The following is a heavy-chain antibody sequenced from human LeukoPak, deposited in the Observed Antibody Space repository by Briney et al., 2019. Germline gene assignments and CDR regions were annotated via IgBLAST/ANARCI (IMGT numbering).Heavy chain of an antibody. CDR2: IDPEDGET. Sequence: ASVKVSCKLSGYTFTDHFVHWVTQAPGKGLQWMGLIDPEDGETKYAPMFEDRVTITADTSRDSVFLDLKNLRSEDTAMYYCARNYFDFWGQGSLVTVSS. J-gene: IGHJ4*02. V-gene: IGHV1-69-2*01. CDR1: GYTFTDHF. CDR3: ARNYFDF.